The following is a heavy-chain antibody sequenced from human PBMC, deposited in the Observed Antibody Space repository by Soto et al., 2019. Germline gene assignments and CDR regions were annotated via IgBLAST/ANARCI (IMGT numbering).Heavy chain of an antibody. CDR1: GGSISSGGYY. Sequence: QVQLQESGPGLVKPSQTLSLTCTVSGGSISSGGYYWSWIRQHPGKGLELIGYIYYSGSTYYNPSLKSRVTISVDTSKNQFTLKLSSVTAADTAVYYCARDRQHLLRTYGMDVWGQGTTVTVSS. CDR2: IYYSGST. J-gene: IGHJ6*02. CDR3: ARDRQHLLRTYGMDV. D-gene: IGHD6-13*01. V-gene: IGHV4-31*03.